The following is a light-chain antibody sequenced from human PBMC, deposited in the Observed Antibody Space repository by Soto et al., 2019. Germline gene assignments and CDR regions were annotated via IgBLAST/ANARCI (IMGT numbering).Light chain of an antibody. CDR3: GSYISSGTVV. J-gene: IGLJ2*01. V-gene: IGLV2-14*03. CDR2: DVN. Sequence: QSALTQPASVSGSPGQSITISCTGTSSDVGGYDYVSWYQHYPGKAPKLMIFDVNDRPSGVSNRFSGSKSGNTASLTISGLQAEDEADYYCGSYISSGTVVLGGGTQLTVL. CDR1: SSDVGGYDY.